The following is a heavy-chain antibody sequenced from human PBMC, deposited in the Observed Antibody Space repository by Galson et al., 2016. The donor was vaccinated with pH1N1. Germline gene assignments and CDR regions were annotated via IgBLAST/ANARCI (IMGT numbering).Heavy chain of an antibody. CDR1: GFTFSNYA. CDR3: ARLPQPGIAVAGTLIN. CDR2: ITGTGVST. J-gene: IGHJ4*02. D-gene: IGHD6-19*01. V-gene: IGHV3-23*01. Sequence: SLRLSCAASGFTFSNYAMSWVRQSPGKGLEWVSSITGTGVSTYYSDSVKGRFTISRDNSKNTLFLQMNSLRAEDTALYYRARLPQPGIAVAGTLINWGQGALVTVSS.